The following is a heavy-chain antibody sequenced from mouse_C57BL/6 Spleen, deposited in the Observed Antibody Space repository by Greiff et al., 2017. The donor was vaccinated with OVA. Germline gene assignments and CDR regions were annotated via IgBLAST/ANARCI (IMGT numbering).Heavy chain of an antibody. CDR2: IDPSDSYT. Sequence: QVQLQQPGAELVMPGASVKLSCKASGYTFTSYWMHWVKQRPGQGLEWIGEIDPSDSYTNYNQKFKGKSTLTVDKSSSTAYMQLSSLTSEDSAVYYCARSDSGYGSSFDYWGQGTTRTVSS. CDR1: GYTFTSYW. V-gene: IGHV1-69*01. D-gene: IGHD1-1*01. J-gene: IGHJ2*01. CDR3: ARSDSGYGSSFDY.